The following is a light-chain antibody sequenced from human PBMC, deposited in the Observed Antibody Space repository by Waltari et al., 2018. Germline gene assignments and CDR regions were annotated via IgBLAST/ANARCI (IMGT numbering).Light chain of an antibody. V-gene: IGKV1-39*01. CDR1: QRVSSY. Sequence: DIQMTQFPSSLSASVGDRVSISCRASQRVSSYLNWYQQKPGKAPKLLIYATSSLQSGVPSRFSGCGSGTDFTLTISSLQPEDFATYYCQQSYSLFTFGPGTKVDMK. J-gene: IGKJ3*01. CDR3: QQSYSLFT. CDR2: ATS.